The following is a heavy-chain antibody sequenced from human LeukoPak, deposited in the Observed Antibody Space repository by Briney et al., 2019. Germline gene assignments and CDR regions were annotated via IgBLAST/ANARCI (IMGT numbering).Heavy chain of an antibody. CDR2: ISSSSSTI. CDR1: GFTFSSYS. Sequence: GGSLRLSCAASGFTFSSYSMNWVRQAPGKGLEWVSYISSSSSTIYYADSVKGRFTISRDNAKNSLYLQMNSLRDEDTAVYYCARDGMVRGVTIWDAFDIWGQGTMVTVSS. V-gene: IGHV3-48*02. J-gene: IGHJ3*02. CDR3: ARDGMVRGVTIWDAFDI. D-gene: IGHD3-10*01.